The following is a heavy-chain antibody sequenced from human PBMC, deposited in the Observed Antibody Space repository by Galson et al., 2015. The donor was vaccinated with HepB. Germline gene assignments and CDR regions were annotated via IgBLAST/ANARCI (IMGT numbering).Heavy chain of an antibody. CDR2: IYYSGST. V-gene: IGHV4-59*01. D-gene: IGHD3-22*01. Sequence: SETLSLTCTVSGGSISSYYWSWIRQPPGKGLEWIGYIYYSGSTNYNPSLKSRVTISVDTSKNQFSLKLSSVTAADTAVYYCARGLGYYDSSGEGTWGQGTLVTVSS. CDR1: GGSISSYY. J-gene: IGHJ5*02. CDR3: ARGLGYYDSSGEGT.